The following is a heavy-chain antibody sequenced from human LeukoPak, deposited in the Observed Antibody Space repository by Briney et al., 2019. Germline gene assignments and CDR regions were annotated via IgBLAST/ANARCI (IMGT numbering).Heavy chain of an antibody. V-gene: IGHV4-59*08. D-gene: IGHD3-22*01. CDR2: IYYSGST. J-gene: IGHJ3*02. CDR1: GGSISSYY. CDR3: ARGGGITMIGGAFDI. Sequence: PSETLSLTCTVSGGSISSYYWSWIRQPPGKGLEWIGYIYYSGSTNYNPSLKSRVTISVDTSKNQFSLKLSSVTAADTAVYYCARGGGITMIGGAFDIWGQGTRVTVFS.